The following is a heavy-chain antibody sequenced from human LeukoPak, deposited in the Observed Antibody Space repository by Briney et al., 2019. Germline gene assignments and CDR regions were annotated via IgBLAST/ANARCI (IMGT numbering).Heavy chain of an antibody. V-gene: IGHV3-30*18. CDR1: GFTFSNAW. Sequence: GGSLRLSCAASGFTFSNAWMSWVRQAPGKGLEWVAVVSHDGSAKFYADSVKGRFTISRDNPNNILYLQMNSLRPEDTAVYYCTKELGASGSSHMCYFDYWGQGILVTVS. CDR3: TKELGASGSSHMCYFDY. J-gene: IGHJ4*02. CDR2: VSHDGSAK. D-gene: IGHD3-10*01.